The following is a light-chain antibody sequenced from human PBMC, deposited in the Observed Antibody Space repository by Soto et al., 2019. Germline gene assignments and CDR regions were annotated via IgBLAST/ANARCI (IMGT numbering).Light chain of an antibody. CDR2: DTS. J-gene: IGKJ4*01. V-gene: IGKV3-11*01. CDR1: QSVDSF. CDR3: QHYANWPLT. Sequence: EIVLTQSPASLSLSPGERATLSCRASQSVDSFLAWYQQKPGRTPRLLIYDTSNRATGIPARFSGSGSGTDFTLTISRLEPEDFAVYYCQHYANWPLTFGGGTKVESK.